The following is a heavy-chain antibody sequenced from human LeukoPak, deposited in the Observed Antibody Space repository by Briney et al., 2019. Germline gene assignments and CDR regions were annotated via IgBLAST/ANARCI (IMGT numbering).Heavy chain of an antibody. CDR2: ISAYNGNT. Sequence: ASVKVSCKASGYTFTSYGISWVRQAPGQGLEWMGWISAYNGNTNYAQKLQGRVTMTTDTSTSTAYMELRSLRSDDTAVYYCARVGMGSSWYTYYYYYYMDVWGKGTTVTVSS. D-gene: IGHD6-13*01. CDR3: ARVGMGSSWYTYYYYYYMDV. J-gene: IGHJ6*03. V-gene: IGHV1-18*01. CDR1: GYTFTSYG.